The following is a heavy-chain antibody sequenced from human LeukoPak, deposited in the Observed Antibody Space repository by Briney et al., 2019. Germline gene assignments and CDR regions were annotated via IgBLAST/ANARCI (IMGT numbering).Heavy chain of an antibody. Sequence: GALSLSCVGSGFTFRSHAMSWVRQAPEKGLEFVSGIYENGGTTYYADSVKGRFSISRDNSKNTLYLQMDSLRGEDTAVYYCAKDFRIGYSAHFDYWGQGALVTVSS. D-gene: IGHD2-21*01. CDR2: IYENGGTT. V-gene: IGHV3-23*01. CDR3: AKDFRIGYSAHFDY. J-gene: IGHJ4*02. CDR1: GFTFRSHA.